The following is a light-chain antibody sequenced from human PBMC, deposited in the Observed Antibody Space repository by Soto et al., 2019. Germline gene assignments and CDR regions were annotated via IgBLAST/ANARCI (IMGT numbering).Light chain of an antibody. CDR3: QQYNNWPLT. CDR1: QSVYSN. J-gene: IGKJ4*01. Sequence: EIVMTQSPVTLSVSPGEGVTLSCRASQSVYSNLAWYQQKPGQAPRLLIYDASARATDIPARFSGSGSGTDFTLTVSRLQSEAFAVYYCQQYNNWPLTFGGGTKVEI. V-gene: IGKV3-15*01. CDR2: DAS.